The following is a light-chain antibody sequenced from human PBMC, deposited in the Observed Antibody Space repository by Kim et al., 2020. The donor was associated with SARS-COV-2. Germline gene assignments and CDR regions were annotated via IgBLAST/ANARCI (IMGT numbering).Light chain of an antibody. J-gene: IGKJ2*02. Sequence: ASVGDTVSITCRVSQTIHVWLAWYQQEPGRAPNLLIYKASYLEEGVPSRFSGSGSGTEFTLTISGLQREDFATYYCQQYNSDSPSTFGQGTKLEI. CDR1: QTIHVW. V-gene: IGKV1-5*03. CDR3: QQYNSDSPST. CDR2: KAS.